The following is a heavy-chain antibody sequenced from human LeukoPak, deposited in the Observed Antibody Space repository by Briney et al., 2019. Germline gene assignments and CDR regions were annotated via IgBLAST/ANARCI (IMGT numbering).Heavy chain of an antibody. J-gene: IGHJ4*02. D-gene: IGHD2-2*01. Sequence: ASVKVSCKASGYTFTSYGISWVRQAPGQGLEWMGWISAYNGNTNYAQKLQGRVTMTTDTSTSTAYMELRSLRSDDTAVYYCARVLFHCSSTSCYHPFDYWGQGTLVTVSS. CDR2: ISAYNGNT. V-gene: IGHV1-18*04. CDR3: ARVLFHCSSTSCYHPFDY. CDR1: GYTFTSYG.